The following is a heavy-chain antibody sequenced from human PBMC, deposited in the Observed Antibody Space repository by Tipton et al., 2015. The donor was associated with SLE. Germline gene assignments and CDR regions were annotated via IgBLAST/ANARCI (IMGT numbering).Heavy chain of an antibody. Sequence: SLRLSCAASGFTFSSYAMHWVRQAPGKGLEYVSAISSNGGRTYYANSVKGRFTISRDNSKNTLYLQMGSLRAEDMAVYYCASLDYGDYEYFDLWGRGTLVTVSS. V-gene: IGHV3-64*01. J-gene: IGHJ2*01. CDR2: ISSNGGRT. D-gene: IGHD4-17*01. CDR3: ASLDYGDYEYFDL. CDR1: GFTFSSYA.